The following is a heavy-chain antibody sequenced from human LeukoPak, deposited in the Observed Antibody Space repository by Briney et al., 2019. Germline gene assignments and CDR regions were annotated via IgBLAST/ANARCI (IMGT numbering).Heavy chain of an antibody. J-gene: IGHJ3*02. Sequence: ASVKVSCKASGYIFTSYYMYRVRQAPGQGLEWMGIINPSGGSIRYAQKFQGRVTMTRDTSTSTVYMELGSLRSEDTAVYYCARGRNYYDSSRYYYEGDAFDIWGQGTMVTVSS. CDR3: ARGRNYYDSSRYYYEGDAFDI. CDR1: GYIFTSYY. CDR2: INPSGGSI. V-gene: IGHV1-46*01. D-gene: IGHD3-22*01.